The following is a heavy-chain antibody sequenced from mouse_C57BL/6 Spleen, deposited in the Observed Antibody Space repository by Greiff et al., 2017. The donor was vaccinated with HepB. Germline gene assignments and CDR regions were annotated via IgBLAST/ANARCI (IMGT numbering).Heavy chain of an antibody. V-gene: IGHV7-3*01. J-gene: IGHJ2*01. CDR1: GFTFTDYY. CDR3: ARSITTDY. Sequence: EVKLVESGGGLVQPGGSLSLSCAASGFTFTDYYMSWVRQPPGKALEWLGFIRNKANGYTTEYSASVKGWFTISRDNSKSILYLQMNALRAEDSATYYCARSITTDYWGQGTTLTVSS. CDR2: IRNKANGYTT. D-gene: IGHD1-1*01.